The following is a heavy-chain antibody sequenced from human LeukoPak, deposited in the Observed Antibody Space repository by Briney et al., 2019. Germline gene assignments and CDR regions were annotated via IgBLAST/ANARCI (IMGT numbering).Heavy chain of an antibody. V-gene: IGHV3-7*03. Sequence: ETLSLTCSVSGDSVSSTYWSWVRQAPGKGLEWVANIKQDGSEKYYVDSVKGRFTISRDNAKNSLYLQMNSLRAEDTAVYYCARFLTLYSGSYGYWGQGTLVTVSS. J-gene: IGHJ4*02. CDR1: GDSVSSTY. CDR3: ARFLTLYSGSYGY. CDR2: IKQDGSEK. D-gene: IGHD1-26*01.